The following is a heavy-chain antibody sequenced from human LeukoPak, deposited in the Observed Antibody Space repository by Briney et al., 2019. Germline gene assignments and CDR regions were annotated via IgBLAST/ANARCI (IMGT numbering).Heavy chain of an antibody. V-gene: IGHV4-59*01. CDR3: AGVWN. Sequence: NAAETLSLTCTVSGVSISSYYWSWIRQPPGKGLEWIGYVYSSGSTIYIPSLRSRVTISIDTSKNQFSLKLISVTAADTAVYYCAGVWNWGQGILVTVSS. CDR2: VYSSGST. D-gene: IGHD5/OR15-5a*01. CDR1: GVSISSYY. J-gene: IGHJ4*02.